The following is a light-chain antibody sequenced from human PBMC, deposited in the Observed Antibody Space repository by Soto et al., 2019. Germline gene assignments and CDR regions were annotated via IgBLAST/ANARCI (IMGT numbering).Light chain of an antibody. CDR1: SSDVGANNY. V-gene: IGLV2-8*01. J-gene: IGLJ1*01. CDR2: EVT. CDR3: SSYAGTNRV. Sequence: QSALTQPPSASGSPGQSVTISCTGTSSDVGANNYVSWYQQHPGKAPNLMIYEVTKRPSGVPDRFSGSKSGNTASLTVSGLQAEYEADYYCSSYAGTNRVFGTGTKLTVL.